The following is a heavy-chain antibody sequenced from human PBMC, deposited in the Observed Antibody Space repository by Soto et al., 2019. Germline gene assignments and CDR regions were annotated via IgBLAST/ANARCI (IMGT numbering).Heavy chain of an antibody. CDR1: GGSISSSNW. CDR2: IYHSGST. J-gene: IGHJ4*02. D-gene: IGHD5-18*01. Sequence: SETLSLTCAVSGGSISSSNWWSWVRQPPGKGLEWIGEIYHSGSTNYNPSLKSRVTISVDTSKNQFSLKLSSVTAADTAVYYCARGYGRKFDYWGQGTLVTAPQ. CDR3: ARGYGRKFDY. V-gene: IGHV4-4*02.